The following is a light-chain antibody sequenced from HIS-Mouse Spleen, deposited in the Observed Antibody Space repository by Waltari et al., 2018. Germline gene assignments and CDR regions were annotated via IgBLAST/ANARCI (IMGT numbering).Light chain of an antibody. V-gene: IGLV3-10*01. J-gene: IGLJ2*01. Sequence: SYELTQPPSVSVSQDKRPGTPALGMHFQKKNAYLYPQKTGQAPVLVIYEESKRPSGIPERFSGSSSGTMATLTISGAQVEDEADYYCYSTDSSGNHRVFGGGTKLTVL. CDR1: HFQKKN. CDR3: YSTDSSGNHRV. CDR2: EES.